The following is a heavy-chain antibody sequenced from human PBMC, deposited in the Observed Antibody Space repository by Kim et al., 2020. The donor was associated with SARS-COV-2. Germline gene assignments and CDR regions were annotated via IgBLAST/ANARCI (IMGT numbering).Heavy chain of an antibody. CDR3: ATAVSQTYYYDMDV. V-gene: IGHV3-23*01. Sequence: GGSLRLSCAASGFTFSNYAMNWVRQAPGKGLEWVSAITADPGSTYYVDSVKGRFTISRDNSKNTLSLQMSSLRAEDTAVYYCATAVSQTYYYDMDVWGQGTTVTVSS. CDR1: GFTFSNYA. J-gene: IGHJ6*02. CDR2: ITADPGST. D-gene: IGHD2-8*01.